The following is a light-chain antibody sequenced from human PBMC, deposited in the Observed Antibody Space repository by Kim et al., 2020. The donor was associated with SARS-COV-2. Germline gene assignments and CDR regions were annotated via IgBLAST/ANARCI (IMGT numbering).Light chain of an antibody. CDR3: QAWDSIPGV. V-gene: IGLV3-1*01. CDR1: KLGDKY. Sequence: SSELTQPPSVSVSPGQTASITCSGDKLGDKYACWYQQKPGQSPVLVIYQDSKRPSGIPERFSGSNSGNTATLTISGTQAMDEADYYCQAWDSIPGVFGGGTKLTVL. J-gene: IGLJ3*02. CDR2: QDS.